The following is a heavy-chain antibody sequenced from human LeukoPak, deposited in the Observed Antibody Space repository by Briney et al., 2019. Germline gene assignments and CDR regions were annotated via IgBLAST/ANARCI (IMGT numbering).Heavy chain of an antibody. D-gene: IGHD3-10*01. J-gene: IGHJ3*01. CDR1: GFNFTIYS. Sequence: GGSLRLSCAASGFNFTIYSMNWVRQAPGKGLEWVSSISSASAYIDYADSVKGRFTISRDNAKNSLYLQMNSLRAEDSALYYCAKDESRVREIIRDAFDLWGQGTMVSVSS. CDR2: ISSASAYI. V-gene: IGHV3-21*01. CDR3: AKDESRVREIIRDAFDL.